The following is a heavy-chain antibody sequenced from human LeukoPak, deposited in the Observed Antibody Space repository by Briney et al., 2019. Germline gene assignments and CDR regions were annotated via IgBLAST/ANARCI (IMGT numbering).Heavy chain of an antibody. D-gene: IGHD3-16*01. CDR1: GYNFTSYW. Sequence: GESLNISCKGSGYNFTSYWIAWVRQTPGRGLEWMGIIYPGDSDTRYSPSFQGQVIISADKSISTAYLQWSSLKASDTAIYYCATYSDTFYFDCWGQGTLVTVSS. CDR2: IYPGDSDT. V-gene: IGHV5-51*01. CDR3: ATYSDTFYFDC. J-gene: IGHJ4*02.